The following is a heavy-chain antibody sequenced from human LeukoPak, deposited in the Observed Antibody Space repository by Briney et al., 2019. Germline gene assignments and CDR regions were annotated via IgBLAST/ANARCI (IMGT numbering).Heavy chain of an antibody. V-gene: IGHV1-69*01. CDR3: ARAITIFGVVIKAFDI. CDR2: PIFGTA. J-gene: IGHJ3*02. Sequence: PIFGTANYAQKFQGRVTITADESTSTAYMELSSLRSEDTAVYYCARAITIFGVVIKAFDIWGQGTMVTVSS. D-gene: IGHD3-3*01.